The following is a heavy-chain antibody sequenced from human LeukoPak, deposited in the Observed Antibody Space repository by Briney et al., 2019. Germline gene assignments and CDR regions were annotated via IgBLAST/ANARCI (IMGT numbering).Heavy chain of an antibody. CDR3: ATSRYSRSYSIS. V-gene: IGHV4-59*01. CDR2: IYYSGST. D-gene: IGHD1-26*01. J-gene: IGHJ4*02. CDR1: GGSISSYY. Sequence: SETLSLTCTVSGGSISSYYCIWIRQPPGKGLEWVGYIYYSGSTNCNPSLKSRVTISLDTSKNQFSLKLSSVTAADAAVYYCATSRYSRSYSISWGQGTRVTVSS.